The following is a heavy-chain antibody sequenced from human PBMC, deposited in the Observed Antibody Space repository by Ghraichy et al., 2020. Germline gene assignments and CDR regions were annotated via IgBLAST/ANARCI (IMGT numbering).Heavy chain of an antibody. J-gene: IGHJ4*02. CDR2: ISGSGGST. CDR3: AKWFRVSTEDY. Sequence: GESLNISCAASGFTFSSYAMSWVSQAPGKGLEWVSAISGSGGSTYYADSVKGRFTISRDNSKNTLYLQMNSLRAEDTAVYYCAKWFRVSTEDYWGQGTLVTVSS. D-gene: IGHD5/OR15-5a*01. CDR1: GFTFSSYA. V-gene: IGHV3-23*01.